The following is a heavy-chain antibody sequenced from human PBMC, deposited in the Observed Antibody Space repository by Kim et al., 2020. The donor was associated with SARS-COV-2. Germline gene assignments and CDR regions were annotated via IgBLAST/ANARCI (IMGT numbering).Heavy chain of an antibody. Sequence: ASVKVSCKASGYTFTGYYMHWVRQAPGQGPEWMGRINPNSGDTNYAQKFQGRFTMTRDTSISTAYMELSSLRSDDTAVYYCVCGYYRPTPPGTFDIWGQGTMVTVSS. CDR3: VCGYYRPTPPGTFDI. CDR1: GYTFTGYY. V-gene: IGHV1-2*06. J-gene: IGHJ3*02. CDR2: INPNSGDT. D-gene: IGHD3-3*01.